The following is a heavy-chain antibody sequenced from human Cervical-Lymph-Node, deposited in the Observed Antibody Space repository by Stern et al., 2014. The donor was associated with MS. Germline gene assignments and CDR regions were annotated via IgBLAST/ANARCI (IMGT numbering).Heavy chain of an antibody. CDR1: GGTFSSYG. CDR3: ASIMDTPLASDY. D-gene: IGHD2-8*01. V-gene: IGHV1-69*01. Sequence: VQLVESGAEVKKPGSSVKVSCKASGGTFSSYGISWVRQAPGQGLEWMGGIIPMFGTPNYAQKVQGRVKIIADESRSTSSMELSSLRSEDTAVYYCASIMDTPLASDYWGQGTLVTVSS. CDR2: IIPMFGTP. J-gene: IGHJ4*02.